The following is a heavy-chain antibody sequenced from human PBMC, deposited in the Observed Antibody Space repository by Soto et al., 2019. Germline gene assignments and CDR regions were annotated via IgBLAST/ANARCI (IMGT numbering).Heavy chain of an antibody. D-gene: IGHD6-19*01. CDR2: ISSSGSSI. CDR1: GFTFSTYS. V-gene: IGHV3-48*01. J-gene: IGHJ6*03. CDR3: SRDSAWYTFYYMDV. Sequence: AGSLRLSCAASGFTFSTYSMNWVRQALGKGLEWISYISSSGSSIYYADSVKGRFPISRDNAKNSLFLQMNSLRAEDTAVYYCSRDSAWYTFYYMDVWGKGTTVTVSS.